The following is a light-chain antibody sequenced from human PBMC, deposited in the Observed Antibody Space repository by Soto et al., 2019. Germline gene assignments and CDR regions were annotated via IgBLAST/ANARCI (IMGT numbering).Light chain of an antibody. J-gene: IGLJ2*01. V-gene: IGLV1-40*01. Sequence: QSVLTQPPSVSGAPGQRVTISCTGSSSNIGAGYVVHWYQQLPGTAPKLLIYGNSNRPSWVPDRFSGSKSGTSASLAITGLQAEDEADYYCQSYDSSLSGSVFGGGTKLTVL. CDR2: GNS. CDR3: QSYDSSLSGSV. CDR1: SSNIGAGYV.